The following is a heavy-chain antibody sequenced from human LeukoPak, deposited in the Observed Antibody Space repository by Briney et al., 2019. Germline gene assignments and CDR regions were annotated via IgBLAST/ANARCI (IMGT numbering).Heavy chain of an antibody. V-gene: IGHV3-74*01. Sequence: PGGSLRLSCEVSGFTLNNYWMHWVRQTPGKGLVWVSRINSDGSSTNYADSVKGRFTISRDNSKNTLYLQMNSLRAEDTAVYYCARARDYGGNPFDYWGQGTLVTVSS. CDR1: GFTLNNYW. CDR2: INSDGSST. CDR3: ARARDYGGNPFDY. J-gene: IGHJ4*02. D-gene: IGHD4-23*01.